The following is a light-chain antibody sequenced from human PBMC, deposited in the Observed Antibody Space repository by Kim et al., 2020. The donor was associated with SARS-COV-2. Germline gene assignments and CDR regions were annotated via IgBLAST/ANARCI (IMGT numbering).Light chain of an antibody. CDR2: GAS. CDR1: VSSSY. CDR3: QQYGRSIT. Sequence: VSSSYLAWYQHKPGQAPRLLIYGASSRATGIPDRFSGSGSGTDFTLTISRLEPEDSAVYYCQQYGRSITFGGGTKLEI. V-gene: IGKV3-20*01. J-gene: IGKJ4*01.